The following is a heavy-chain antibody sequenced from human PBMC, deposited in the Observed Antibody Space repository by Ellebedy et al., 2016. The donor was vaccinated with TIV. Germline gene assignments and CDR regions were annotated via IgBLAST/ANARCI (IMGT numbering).Heavy chain of an antibody. Sequence: AASVKVSCKASGDTLTSYVISWVRQAPGQGLEWMGWINPYNGKTNYVQKMQGRVTMTTDTATNTAYMELRSLRSDDTAVYFCSATPSGRGFWFDPWGQGTLVTVSS. J-gene: IGHJ5*02. CDR1: GDTLTSYV. CDR3: SATPSGRGFWFDP. CDR2: INPYNGKT. V-gene: IGHV1-18*04. D-gene: IGHD2-15*01.